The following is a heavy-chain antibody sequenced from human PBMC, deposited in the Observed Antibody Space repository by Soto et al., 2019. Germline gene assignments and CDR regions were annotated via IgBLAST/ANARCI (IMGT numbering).Heavy chain of an antibody. J-gene: IGHJ4*02. V-gene: IGHV2-5*01. CDR1: GFSLSTSGVG. D-gene: IGHD6-19*01. CDR2: IYWNGDK. CDR3: AHRPSRWSHFDY. Sequence: ATLVNPTQTLTLTCTFSGFSLSTSGVGVGWIRQSPGKALQWLALIYWNGDKRYNPSLKTRLTITKDTSNNQVVLTLTNMDPVHTATYYCAHRPSRWSHFDYWGQGILVTV.